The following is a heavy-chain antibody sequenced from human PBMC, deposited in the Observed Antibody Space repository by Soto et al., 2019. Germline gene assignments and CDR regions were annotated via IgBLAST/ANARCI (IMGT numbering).Heavy chain of an antibody. D-gene: IGHD6-6*01. CDR1: GGTFSSYA. CDR3: ARAGIAARVYYYYYGMDV. CDR2: IIPIFGTA. Sequence: SVKVSCKASGGTFSSYAISWVRQAPGQGLEWMGGIIPIFGTANYAQKFQGRVTITADESTSTAYTELSSLGSEDTAVYYCARAGIAARVYYYYYGMDVWGQGTTVTVSS. J-gene: IGHJ6*02. V-gene: IGHV1-69*13.